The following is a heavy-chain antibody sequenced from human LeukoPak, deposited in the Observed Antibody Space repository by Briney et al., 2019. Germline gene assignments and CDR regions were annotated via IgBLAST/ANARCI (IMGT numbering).Heavy chain of an antibody. CDR2: LSGSGSTI. CDR1: GFTFRNYG. CDR3: AELGITMIGGV. J-gene: IGHJ6*04. V-gene: IGHV3-48*04. D-gene: IGHD3-10*02. Sequence: GGSLRLSCAASGFTFRNYGMSWVRQAPGKGLEWVSTLSGSGSTIYYADSVKGRFTISRDNAKSSLYLQMNSLRAEDTAVYYCAELGITMIGGVWGKGTTVTISS.